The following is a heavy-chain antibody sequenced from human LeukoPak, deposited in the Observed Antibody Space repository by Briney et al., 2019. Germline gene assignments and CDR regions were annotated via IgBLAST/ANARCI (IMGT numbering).Heavy chain of an antibody. CDR3: AKGLFVVVTALIDY. CDR2: ISWNSGSI. Sequence: GGSLRLSCAASGFTFDDYAMHWVRQAPGKGLEWVSGISWNSGSIGYADSVKGRFTISRDNAKNSLYLQMNSLRAEDTALYYCAKGLFVVVTALIDYWGQGTLVTVSS. CDR1: GFTFDDYA. D-gene: IGHD2-21*02. V-gene: IGHV3-9*01. J-gene: IGHJ4*02.